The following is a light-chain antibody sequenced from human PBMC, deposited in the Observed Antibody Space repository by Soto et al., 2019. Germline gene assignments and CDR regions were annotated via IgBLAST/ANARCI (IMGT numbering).Light chain of an antibody. Sequence: QSALTQPPSASGSPGQSVTISCTGTSSDVGGYNYVSWYQQHPDKVPKLMIYEVSRRPSGVPDRFSGSKSGNTASLTVSGLQAEDEADYYCCSYAGINNYLVFGGGTKLTVL. V-gene: IGLV2-8*01. J-gene: IGLJ2*01. CDR1: SSDVGGYNY. CDR3: CSYAGINNYLV. CDR2: EVS.